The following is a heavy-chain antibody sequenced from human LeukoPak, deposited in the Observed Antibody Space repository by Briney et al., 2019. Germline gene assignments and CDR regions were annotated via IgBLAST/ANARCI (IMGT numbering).Heavy chain of an antibody. CDR3: ARDKYQLPYEIDY. V-gene: IGHV7-4-1*02. CDR2: INTNTGNP. CDR1: GYTFTSYG. D-gene: IGHD2-2*01. J-gene: IGHJ4*02. Sequence: ASVKVSCKASGYTFTSYGVNWVRQAPRQGLEWMGWINTNTGNPTYAQDLTGRFVFSLDTSVSTAFLEISSLKAEDTAVYYCARDKYQLPYEIDYWGQGTLVTVSS.